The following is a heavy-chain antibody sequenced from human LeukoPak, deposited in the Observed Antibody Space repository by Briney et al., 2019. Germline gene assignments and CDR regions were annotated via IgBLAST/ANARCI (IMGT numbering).Heavy chain of an antibody. D-gene: IGHD6-13*01. J-gene: IGHJ4*02. CDR3: AGGSSWYFDY. V-gene: IGHV4-61*05. CDR2: IYYSGST. Sequence: PSETLSLTCTVSGGSIRSSYYYWGWIRQPPGKGLEWIGYIYYSGSTNYNPSLKSRVTISVDTSKNQFSLKLSSVTAADTAVYYCAGGSSWYFDYWGQGTLVTVSS. CDR1: GGSIRSSYYY.